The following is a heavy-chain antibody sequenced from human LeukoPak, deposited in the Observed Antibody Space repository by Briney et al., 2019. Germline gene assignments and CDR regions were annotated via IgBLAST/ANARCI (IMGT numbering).Heavy chain of an antibody. V-gene: IGHV4-30-2*01. Sequence: PSQTLSLTCAVSGGSISSGGYSWSWIQQPPGKGLEWIGYIYHSGSTYYNPSLKSRVTISVDRSKNQFSLKLSSVTAADTAVYYCARPYSGSYYPFVDWGQGTLVTVSS. CDR1: GGSISSGGYS. J-gene: IGHJ4*02. D-gene: IGHD1-26*01. CDR3: ARPYSGSYYPFVD. CDR2: IYHSGST.